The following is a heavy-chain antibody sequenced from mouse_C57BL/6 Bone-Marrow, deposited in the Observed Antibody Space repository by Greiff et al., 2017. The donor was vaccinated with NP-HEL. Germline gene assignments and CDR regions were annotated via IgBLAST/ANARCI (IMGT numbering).Heavy chain of an antibody. J-gene: IGHJ2*01. CDR1: GFTFSSYG. D-gene: IGHD1-1*01. CDR3: ARVLYGSSYVGYYFDY. Sequence: EVQRVESGGDLVKPGGSLKLSCAASGFTFSSYGMSWVRQTPDKRLEWVATISSGGSYTYYPDSVKGRFTLTIDTAKNTLYLQMRSLKSEDTTMYYCARVLYGSSYVGYYFDYWGQGTTLTVSS. CDR2: ISSGGSYT. V-gene: IGHV5-6*01.